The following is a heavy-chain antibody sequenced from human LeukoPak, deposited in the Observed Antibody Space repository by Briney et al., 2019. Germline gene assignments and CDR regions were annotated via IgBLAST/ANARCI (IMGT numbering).Heavy chain of an antibody. CDR3: ARDANYYDSSGYYGAFDI. Sequence: GGSLRLSCAASGFTFSSYSMNWVRQAPGKGLEWVSYISSSSSTIYYADSVKGRFTISRDNAKNSLYLQMNSLRAEDTAVYYSARDANYYDSSGYYGAFDIWGQGTMVTVSS. CDR1: GFTFSSYS. CDR2: ISSSSSTI. J-gene: IGHJ3*02. D-gene: IGHD3-22*01. V-gene: IGHV3-48*01.